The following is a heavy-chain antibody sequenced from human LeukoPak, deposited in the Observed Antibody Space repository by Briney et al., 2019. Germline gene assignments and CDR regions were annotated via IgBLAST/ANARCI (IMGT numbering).Heavy chain of an antibody. CDR1: GFTFDDYA. D-gene: IGHD1-26*01. V-gene: IGHV3-9*01. CDR3: AKDKVWRGSGLAGDWFDP. CDR2: ISWNSGSI. J-gene: IGHJ5*02. Sequence: GGSLRLSCAASGFTFDDYAMHWVRQAPGKGLEWVSGISWNSGSIGYADSVKGRFTISRDNAKNSLYLQMNSLRAEDTALYYCAKDKVWRGSGLAGDWFDPWGQGTLVTVSS.